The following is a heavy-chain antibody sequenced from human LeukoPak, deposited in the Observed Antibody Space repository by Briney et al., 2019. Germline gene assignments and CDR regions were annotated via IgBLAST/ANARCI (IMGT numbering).Heavy chain of an antibody. CDR1: GGSFSGYY. CDR2: INHSGST. D-gene: IGHD4-17*01. V-gene: IGHV4-34*01. Sequence: SETLSLTCAVYGGSFSGYYWSWIRQPPGKGLERIGEINHSGSTNYNPSLKSRVTISVDTSKNQFSLKLSSVTAADTAVYYCARVGLTTVTTLDYWGQGTLVTVSS. J-gene: IGHJ4*02. CDR3: ARVGLTTVTTLDY.